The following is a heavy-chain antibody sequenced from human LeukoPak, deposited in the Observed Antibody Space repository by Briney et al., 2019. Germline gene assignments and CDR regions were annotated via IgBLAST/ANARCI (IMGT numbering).Heavy chain of an antibody. CDR1: GYTFTSYA. J-gene: IGHJ4*02. CDR2: INAGNGNT. Sequence: ASVKVSCKSSGYTFTSYAMHWVRQAPGQRLEWMGWINAGNGNTKYSQEFQGRVTITRDTSASTAYMELNSLRSDDMAVYYCAREGRSPGHFDYWGQGTLVTVSS. V-gene: IGHV1-3*03. CDR3: AREGRSPGHFDY. D-gene: IGHD3-10*01.